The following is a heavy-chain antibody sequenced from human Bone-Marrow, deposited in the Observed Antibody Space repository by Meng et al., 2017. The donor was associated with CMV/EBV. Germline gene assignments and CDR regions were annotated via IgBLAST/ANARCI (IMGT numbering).Heavy chain of an antibody. D-gene: IGHD2-15*01. Sequence: VQLGETGVQVKKPGASVKVSCKASGYTFTSYYMHWVRQAPGQGLEWMGIINPSGGSTSYAQKFQGRVTMTRDTSTNTVYMELSSLRSEDTAVYYCARGYCSGGSCQSPRYWGQGTLVTVSS. J-gene: IGHJ4*02. CDR3: ARGYCSGGSCQSPRY. V-gene: IGHV1-46*01. CDR1: GYTFTSYY. CDR2: INPSGGST.